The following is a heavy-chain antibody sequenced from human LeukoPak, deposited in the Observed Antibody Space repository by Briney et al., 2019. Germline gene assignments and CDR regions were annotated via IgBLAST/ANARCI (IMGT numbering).Heavy chain of an antibody. J-gene: IGHJ4*02. Sequence: PSETLSLTCAVSGGSISSGGYSWGWIRQPPGKGLEWIGYIYRSGSTYYNPSLKSRVTISVDRSKNQFSLKLSSVTAADTAVYYCARDGGPGFDYWGQGTLVTVSS. D-gene: IGHD2-15*01. V-gene: IGHV4-30-2*01. CDR3: ARDGGPGFDY. CDR2: IYRSGST. CDR1: GGSISSGGYS.